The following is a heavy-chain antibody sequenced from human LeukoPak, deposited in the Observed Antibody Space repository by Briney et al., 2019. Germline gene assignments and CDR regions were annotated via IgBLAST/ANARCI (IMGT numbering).Heavy chain of an antibody. CDR3: ARVAYFDWLLSLYYYYGMDV. D-gene: IGHD3-9*01. J-gene: IGHJ6*02. V-gene: IGHV1-24*01. CDR1: GYTLTELS. CDR2: FDPEDGET. Sequence: ASVKVSCKVSGYTLTELSMHWVRQAPGKGLEWMGGFDPEDGETIYAQKFQGRVTMTEDTSTDTAYMELSSLRSEDTAVYYCARVAYFDWLLSLYYYYGMDVWGQGTTVTVSS.